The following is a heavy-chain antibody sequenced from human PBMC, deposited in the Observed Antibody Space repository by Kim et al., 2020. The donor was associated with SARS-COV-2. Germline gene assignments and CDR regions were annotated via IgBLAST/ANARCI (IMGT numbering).Heavy chain of an antibody. CDR3: ATDYYGSGGDAFDI. V-gene: IGHV1-24*01. D-gene: IGHD3-10*01. Sequence: QKVEGRVTMTEDTSTDTAYMELSSLRSEDTAVYYCATDYYGSGGDAFDIWGQGTMVTVSS. J-gene: IGHJ3*02.